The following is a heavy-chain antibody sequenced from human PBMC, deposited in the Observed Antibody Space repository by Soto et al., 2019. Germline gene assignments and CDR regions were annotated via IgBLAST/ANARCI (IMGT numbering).Heavy chain of an antibody. D-gene: IGHD3-16*01. Sequence: AGGSVRLSCAASGVSFSSYAMSWVRQAPGKGLEWVSAISGSGGSTYYADSVKGRFTISRDNSKNTLYLQMNSLRAEDTAVYYCAKDQSRFMITSPFDYWGQGTLVTVSS. J-gene: IGHJ4*02. CDR2: ISGSGGST. CDR3: AKDQSRFMITSPFDY. V-gene: IGHV3-23*01. CDR1: GVSFSSYA.